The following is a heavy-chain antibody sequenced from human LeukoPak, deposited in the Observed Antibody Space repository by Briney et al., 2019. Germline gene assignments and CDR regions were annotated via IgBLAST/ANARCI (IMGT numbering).Heavy chain of an antibody. CDR1: GGSISSGDYY. Sequence: PSQTLSLTCTVSGGSISSGDYYWSWIRQPPGKGLEWIGYIYYIGNTFYNPSLKSRVTISVDTSKNQFSLKLSSVTAADTAVYYCASAYCGGDCTPYWYFDLWGRGTLVTVSS. CDR3: ASAYCGGDCTPYWYFDL. V-gene: IGHV4-30-4*01. D-gene: IGHD2-21*02. CDR2: IYYIGNT. J-gene: IGHJ2*01.